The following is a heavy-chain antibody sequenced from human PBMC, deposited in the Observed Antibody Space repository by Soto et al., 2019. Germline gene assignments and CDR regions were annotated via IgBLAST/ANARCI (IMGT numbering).Heavy chain of an antibody. CDR2: ISAYNGNT. Sequence: ASVKVSCKASGYTFTSYGISWVRQAPGQGLEWMGWISAYNGNTNYTQKLQGRVTMTTDTSTSAAYMELRSLRSDDTAVYYCARAVTTSPPFDYWGQGTLVTVSS. V-gene: IGHV1-18*01. CDR1: GYTFTSYG. CDR3: ARAVTTSPPFDY. D-gene: IGHD4-4*01. J-gene: IGHJ4*02.